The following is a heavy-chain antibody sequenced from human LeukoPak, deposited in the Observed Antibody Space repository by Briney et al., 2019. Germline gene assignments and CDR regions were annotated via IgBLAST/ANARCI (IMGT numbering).Heavy chain of an antibody. J-gene: IGHJ4*02. D-gene: IGHD6-19*01. Sequence: ASVKVSCKASGYTFTSYGISWVRQAPGQGLEWMGWISAYNGNANYAQKLQGRVTMTTDTSTSTAYMELRSLRSDDTAVYYCARVTSPSVYIGWSRGYFDYWGQGTLVTVSS. CDR1: GYTFTSYG. V-gene: IGHV1-18*01. CDR2: ISAYNGNA. CDR3: ARVTSPSVYIGWSRGYFDY.